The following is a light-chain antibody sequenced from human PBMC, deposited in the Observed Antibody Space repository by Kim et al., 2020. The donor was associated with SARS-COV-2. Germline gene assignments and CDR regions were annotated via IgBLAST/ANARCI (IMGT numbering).Light chain of an antibody. Sequence: DIQMTQSPSTLSVSVGDRVTIACRASQSISGLLAWYQQKPGKAPKLLIYKASSLESGVPSRFSGSGSGTEFTLTITSLQPDDFATYYCQQYGTYRLSFGGGTKVDIK. CDR2: KAS. CDR1: QSISGL. J-gene: IGKJ4*01. CDR3: QQYGTYRLS. V-gene: IGKV1-5*03.